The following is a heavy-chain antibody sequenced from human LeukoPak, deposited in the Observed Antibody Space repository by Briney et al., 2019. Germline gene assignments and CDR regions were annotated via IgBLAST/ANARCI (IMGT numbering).Heavy chain of an antibody. J-gene: IGHJ4*02. V-gene: IGHV3-7*01. D-gene: IGHD2-8*02. Sequence: GGPLRLSCAASGFTFSDYWMTWVRQAPGKRLEWLANIKTDGSEKYYVDSVKGRFTISRDNANISLYLQMNSLRVEDTAAYFCASYLYWWSDLGFWGQGTLVTVSS. CDR2: IKTDGSEK. CDR1: GFTFSDYW. CDR3: ASYLYWWSDLGF.